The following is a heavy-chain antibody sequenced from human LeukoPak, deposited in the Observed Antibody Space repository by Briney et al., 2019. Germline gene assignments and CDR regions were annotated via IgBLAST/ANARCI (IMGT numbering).Heavy chain of an antibody. CDR1: GGSFSGYY. CDR2: INHSGST. V-gene: IGHV4-34*01. J-gene: IGHJ4*02. CDR3: ARGRVFDC. D-gene: IGHD6-13*01. Sequence: SETLSLTCAVYGGSFSGYYWSWSRQPPGKGLEWIGAINHSGSTNYNPSLKSRVTISVDTSKNQFSLKLSSVTAADTAVYYCARGRVFDCWGQGTLVTVSS.